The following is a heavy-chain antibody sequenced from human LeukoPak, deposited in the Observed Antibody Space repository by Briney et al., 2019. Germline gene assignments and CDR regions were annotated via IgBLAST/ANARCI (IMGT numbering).Heavy chain of an antibody. CDR2: ISPNSGGT. CDR1: GHTFTGYY. V-gene: IGHV1-2*02. J-gene: IGHJ4*02. CDR3: ARDRLRFGIYDY. D-gene: IGHD3-10*01. Sequence: ASVKVSCKASGHTFTGYYMHWVRQAPGQGLEWMGWISPNSGGTNYAQKFQGRVTMTRDTSISAAYMELSRLRSDDTAVYYCARDRLRFGIYDYWGQGTLVTVSS.